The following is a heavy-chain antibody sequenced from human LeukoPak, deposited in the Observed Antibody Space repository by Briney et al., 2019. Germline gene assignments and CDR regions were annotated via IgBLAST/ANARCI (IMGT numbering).Heavy chain of an antibody. CDR2: INHSGST. CDR3: ARVVSGIYRLDY. Sequence: SETLSLTCAVYGGSFSGYYWSWIRQPPGKGLEWIGEINHSGSTNYNPSLKSRVTISVDTSKNQFSLKLSSVTAADTTVYYCARVVSGIYRLDYWGQGTLVTVSS. J-gene: IGHJ4*02. CDR1: GGSFSGYY. D-gene: IGHD6-25*01. V-gene: IGHV4-34*01.